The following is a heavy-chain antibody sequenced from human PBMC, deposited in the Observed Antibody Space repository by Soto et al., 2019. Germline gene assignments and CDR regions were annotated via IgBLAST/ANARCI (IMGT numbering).Heavy chain of an antibody. CDR3: ARMCGVTTRNYYNGMDV. D-gene: IGHD3-3*01. V-gene: IGHV3-13*01. CDR1: GFTFSNYD. J-gene: IGHJ6*02. CDR2: IGTAGDT. Sequence: EVQLVESGGGLVQPGGSLRLSCAASGFTFSNYDMHWVRQTTGKGLEWVSAIGTAGDTYYPGSVKGRFTIPRENAKNSVYLQSNSLRAVDTAVYYCARMCGVTTRNYYNGMDVWGQGTTVTVSS.